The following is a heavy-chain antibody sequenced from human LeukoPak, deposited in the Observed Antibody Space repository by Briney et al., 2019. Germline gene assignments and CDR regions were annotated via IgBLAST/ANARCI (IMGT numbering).Heavy chain of an antibody. J-gene: IGHJ3*02. CDR3: ARDPAAKLWSDAFDT. CDR2: IIPIFGTA. V-gene: IGHV1-69*01. D-gene: IGHD5-18*01. CDR1: GGTFSSYA. Sequence: SVKVSCKASGGTFSSYAISWVRQAPGQGLEWMGGIIPIFGTANYAQKFQGRVTITADESTSTAYMELSSLRSEDTAVYYCARDPAAKLWSDAFDTWGQGTMVTVSS.